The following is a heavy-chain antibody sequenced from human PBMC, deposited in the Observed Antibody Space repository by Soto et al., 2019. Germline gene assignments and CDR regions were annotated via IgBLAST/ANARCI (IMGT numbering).Heavy chain of an antibody. CDR2: ISSSGGNT. D-gene: IGHD2-15*01. V-gene: IGHV3-23*01. Sequence: XGRGLEWVSAISSSGGNTYYAASVKGRFTVSRDNSKHTVFPQMNSLRVENTALYYCAKEGGVELFGPYSDRGGLDVWGQGITVAVSS. J-gene: IGHJ6*02. CDR3: AKEGGVELFGPYSDRGGLDV.